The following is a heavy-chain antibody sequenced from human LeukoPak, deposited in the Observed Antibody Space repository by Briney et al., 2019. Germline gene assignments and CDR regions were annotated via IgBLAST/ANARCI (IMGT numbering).Heavy chain of an antibody. J-gene: IGHJ4*02. CDR3: ARGRGYTSGWSTFDY. V-gene: IGHV1-8*01. CDR2: MNPNNGNT. Sequence: ASVKVSCKASGYTFTTYDINWVRQVTGQGLEWMGWMNPNNGNTGSAQKFQGRVTMTRNTSINTAYMELNSLRSEDTAVYYCARGRGYTSGWSTFDYWGQGTLVTVSS. CDR1: GYTFTTYD. D-gene: IGHD6-19*01.